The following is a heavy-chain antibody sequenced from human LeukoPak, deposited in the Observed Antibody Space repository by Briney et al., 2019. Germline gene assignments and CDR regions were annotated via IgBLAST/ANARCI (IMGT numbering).Heavy chain of an antibody. CDR1: GFTFSTYP. Sequence: SGGSLRLSCAASGFTFSTYPMNWVRQAPGKGLEWVPTISGSGGSTYYADSVKGRFTISRDNSKNTLYLQMNSLRAEDTAIYYCAKERPQTTSFDYWGQGTLVTVSS. CDR2: ISGSGGST. CDR3: AKERPQTTSFDY. D-gene: IGHD2/OR15-2a*01. J-gene: IGHJ4*02. V-gene: IGHV3-23*01.